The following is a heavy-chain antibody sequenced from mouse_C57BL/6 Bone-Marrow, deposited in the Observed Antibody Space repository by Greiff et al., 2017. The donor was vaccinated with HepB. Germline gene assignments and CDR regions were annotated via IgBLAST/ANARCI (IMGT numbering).Heavy chain of an antibody. CDR3: ERGDYYLSYYAMDY. CDR2: IYPGSGST. J-gene: IGHJ4*01. V-gene: IGHV1-55*01. CDR1: GYTFTSYW. D-gene: IGHD1-1*01. Sequence: QVQLQQPGAELVKPGASVKMSCKASGYTFTSYWITWVKQRPGQGLEWIGDIYPGSGSTNYNEKFKSKATLTVDTSSSTAYMQLSSLTSEDSAVYYCERGDYYLSYYAMDYWGQGTSVTVSS.